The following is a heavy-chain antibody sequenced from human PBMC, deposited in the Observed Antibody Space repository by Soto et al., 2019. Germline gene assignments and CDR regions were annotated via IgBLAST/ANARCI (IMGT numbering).Heavy chain of an antibody. J-gene: IGHJ6*02. CDR3: AREVVAPPDYYYGMDV. CDR2: ISYDGSHK. D-gene: IGHD2-2*01. Sequence: QVELVESGGAVVQPGMSLRLSCVATGFTFSSYAMHWVRQAPGKGLEWVAVISYDGSHKYYADSVQGRSTSSRDNSDNALYLQMNSLRGEDTAVYYCAREVVAPPDYYYGMDVWGQGTTVTVSS. CDR1: GFTFSSYA. V-gene: IGHV3-30-3*01.